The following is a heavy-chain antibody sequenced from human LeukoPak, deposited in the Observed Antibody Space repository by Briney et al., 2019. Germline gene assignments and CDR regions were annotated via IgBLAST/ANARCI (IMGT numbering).Heavy chain of an antibody. CDR3: ATISGTWYVAY. CDR2: IYHSGST. CDR1: GYSISSGYY. J-gene: IGHJ4*02. V-gene: IGHV4-38-2*01. Sequence: PSQTLSLTCAVSGYSISSGYYWGWIRQPPGKGLECIGNIYHSGSTYYNPSLKSRVTISVDTSKNQFSLNLSSVTAADTALYYCATISGTWYVAYWGQGTLVTVSS. D-gene: IGHD6-13*01.